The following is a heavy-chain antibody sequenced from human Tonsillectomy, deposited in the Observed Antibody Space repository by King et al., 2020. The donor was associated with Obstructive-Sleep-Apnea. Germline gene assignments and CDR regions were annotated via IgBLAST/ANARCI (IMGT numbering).Heavy chain of an antibody. V-gene: IGHV5-51*01. CDR2: MYPGDSDT. CDR3: ARTWLRDVYKARGDFDY. Sequence: QLVQSGAEVRKPGESLKISCQGSGYKFTSFWIGWVRQMPGKGLEWMGIMYPGDSDTRYSPSFQGQVTISADKSINTAYLQWSSLKASDTAMYYCARTWLRDVYKARGDFDYWGQGTLVTVAS. D-gene: IGHD5-24*01. J-gene: IGHJ4*02. CDR1: GYKFTSFW.